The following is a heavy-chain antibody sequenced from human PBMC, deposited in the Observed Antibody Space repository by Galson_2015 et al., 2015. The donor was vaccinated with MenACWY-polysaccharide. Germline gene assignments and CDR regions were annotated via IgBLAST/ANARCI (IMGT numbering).Heavy chain of an antibody. CDR1: GDSISSGSSY. V-gene: IGHV4-61*02. CDR2: IYTSGST. J-gene: IGHJ4*02. CDR3: ARGGGGLGSYYNVF. Sequence: LSLTCTVSGDSISSGSSYWSWIRQPAGQGLEWIGRIYTSGSTKYNPSLKSRVTMSVDTSKSQFSLKLSSVTAADTAVYYCARGGGGLGSYYNVFWGQGTLVTVSS. D-gene: IGHD3-10*01.